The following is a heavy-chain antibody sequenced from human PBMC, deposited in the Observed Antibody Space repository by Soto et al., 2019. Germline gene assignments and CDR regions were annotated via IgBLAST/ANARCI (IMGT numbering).Heavy chain of an antibody. CDR3: ARDLGAFDI. CDR2: ISSSSSTI. V-gene: IGHV3-48*01. J-gene: IGHJ3*02. CDR1: GFTFSSYS. D-gene: IGHD3-16*01. Sequence: GGSLRLSCAASGFTFSSYSMNWVRQAPGKGLEWVSYISSSSSTIYYADSVKGRFTISRDNAKNSLYLQMNSLRAEDTAVYYCARDLGAFDIWGQGTMVTVS.